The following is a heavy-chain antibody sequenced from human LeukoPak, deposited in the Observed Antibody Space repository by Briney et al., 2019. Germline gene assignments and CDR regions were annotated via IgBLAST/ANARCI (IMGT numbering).Heavy chain of an antibody. J-gene: IGHJ6*02. V-gene: IGHV3-21*01. CDR3: ARALHQGDFWSGYYFYGMDV. Sequence: GGSLRLSCAASGFTFSSYNMNWVRQAPGKGLEWVSSISSSRSYIYYADSMKGRFTISRDNAKNSLYLQMNSLRAEDTAVYYCARALHQGDFWSGYYFYGMDVWGQGTTVTVSS. CDR2: ISSSRSYI. CDR1: GFTFSSYN. D-gene: IGHD3-3*01.